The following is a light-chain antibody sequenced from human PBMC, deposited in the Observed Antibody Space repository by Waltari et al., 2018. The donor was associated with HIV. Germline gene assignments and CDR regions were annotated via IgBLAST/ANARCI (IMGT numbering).Light chain of an antibody. CDR1: LTLSSRY. J-gene: IGKJ3*01. CDR2: NAS. V-gene: IGKV3-20*01. Sequence: EIVLTQSPGTLSLFPGEGATLSCRASLTLSSRYLAWYQQRPGQAPRLLIYNASNRAADIPERFSGSGSGTDFTLTISRLEPEDFAVYYCQQYARSPFTFGPGTKVDFK. CDR3: QQYARSPFT.